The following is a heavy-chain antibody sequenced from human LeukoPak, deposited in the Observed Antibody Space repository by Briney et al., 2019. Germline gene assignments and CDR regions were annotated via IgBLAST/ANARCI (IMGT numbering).Heavy chain of an antibody. Sequence: GGSLRLSCAASGFTFSDYYMSWIRQAPGKGLEWVSYISSSSSYTNYADSVKGRFTISRDNAKNSLYLQMNSLRAEDTAVYYCARVLYCSGGSCYSDYGMDVWGQGTTVAVSS. CDR3: ARVLYCSGGSCYSDYGMDV. J-gene: IGHJ6*02. CDR1: GFTFSDYY. D-gene: IGHD2-15*01. V-gene: IGHV3-11*06. CDR2: ISSSSSYT.